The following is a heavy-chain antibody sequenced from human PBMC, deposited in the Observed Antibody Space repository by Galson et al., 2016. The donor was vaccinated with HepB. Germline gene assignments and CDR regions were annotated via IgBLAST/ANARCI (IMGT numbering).Heavy chain of an antibody. CDR3: ARARKPGRWLQLGAFDY. Sequence: SVKVSCKASGYTFTAYYIHWVRQAPGQGLEWMGWIDPNSGGAKYARKFQGRVTMTRDTSISTASMELSRLRSDDTAVYHCARARKPGRWLQLGAFDYWGQGTLVTVSS. D-gene: IGHD5-24*01. V-gene: IGHV1-2*02. J-gene: IGHJ4*02. CDR2: IDPNSGGA. CDR1: GYTFTAYY.